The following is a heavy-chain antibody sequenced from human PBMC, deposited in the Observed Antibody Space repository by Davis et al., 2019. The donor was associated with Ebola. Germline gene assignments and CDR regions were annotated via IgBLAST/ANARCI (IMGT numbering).Heavy chain of an antibody. CDR2: IKTDGTEG. J-gene: IGHJ3*02. D-gene: IGHD3/OR15-3a*01. V-gene: IGHV3-7*03. CDR3: TTDRDWGDAFDI. Sequence: GGSLRLSCAASGFTFSRYWMSWVRQAPGKGLEWVANIKTDGTEGYYADSVKGRFTISRDNAKNSLYLQMNSLKTEDTAVYYCTTDRDWGDAFDIWGQGTMVTVSS. CDR1: GFTFSRYW.